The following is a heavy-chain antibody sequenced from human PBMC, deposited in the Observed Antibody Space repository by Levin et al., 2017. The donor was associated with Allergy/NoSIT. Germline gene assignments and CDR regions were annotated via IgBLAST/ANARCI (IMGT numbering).Heavy chain of an antibody. Sequence: GESLKISCAASGFTFSSSAMSWVRQVPGKGLEWVSAISGSGVSTYYADSVKGRFTISRDNSKNTLYLQMNSLRAEDTAVYYCAKDLVVTLTFDYWSQGTLVTVSS. V-gene: IGHV3-23*01. J-gene: IGHJ4*02. CDR3: AKDLVVTLTFDY. CDR1: GFTFSSSA. D-gene: IGHD2-21*02. CDR2: ISGSGVST.